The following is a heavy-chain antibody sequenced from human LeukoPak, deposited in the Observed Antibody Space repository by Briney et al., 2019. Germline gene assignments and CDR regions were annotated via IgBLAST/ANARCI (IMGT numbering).Heavy chain of an antibody. V-gene: IGHV1-2*02. D-gene: IGHD5-18*01. CDR1: GYSFTDYY. J-gene: IGHJ4*02. Sequence: GASVKVSCKASGYSFTDYYIHWVRQAPGQGLEWMGWINPNSGGTNYAQKFQGRVTITRNTSISTAYMELSSLRSEDTAVYYCARDPVDTSMRGCLDYWGQGTLVTVSS. CDR2: INPNSGGT. CDR3: ARDPVDTSMRGCLDY.